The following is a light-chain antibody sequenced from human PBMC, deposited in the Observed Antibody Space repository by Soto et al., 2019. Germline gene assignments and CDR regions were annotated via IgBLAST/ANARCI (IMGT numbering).Light chain of an antibody. V-gene: IGLV2-23*02. CDR3: CSYAGSSTYV. CDR2: EVS. Sequence: QSALTQPASVSGSPXXSXXXXXXXXXXXVGSYNLVSWYQQHPGKAPKLMIYEVSKRPSGVSNRFSGSKSGNTASLTISGLQAEDEADYYCCSYAGSSTYVFGTGTKLTVL. CDR1: XXXVGSYNL. J-gene: IGLJ1*01.